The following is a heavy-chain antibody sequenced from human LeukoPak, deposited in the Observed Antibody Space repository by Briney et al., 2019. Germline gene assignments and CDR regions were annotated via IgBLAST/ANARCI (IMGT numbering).Heavy chain of an antibody. J-gene: IGHJ6*03. CDR1: GGSFSGYY. CDR2: INHSGST. V-gene: IGHV4-34*01. D-gene: IGHD3-10*01. Sequence: SETLSLTCAVYGGSFSGYYWSWIRQPPGKGLEWIGEINHSGSTDYNPSLKSRVTISVDTSKNQFSLKLSSVTAADTAVYYCARGPSITMVRGGQWYYYMDVWGKGTTVTISS. CDR3: ARGPSITMVRGGQWYYYMDV.